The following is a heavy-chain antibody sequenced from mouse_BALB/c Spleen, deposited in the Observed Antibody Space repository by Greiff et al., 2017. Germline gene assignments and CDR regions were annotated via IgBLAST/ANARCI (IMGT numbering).Heavy chain of an antibody. CDR3: ARHGNSYAMDY. V-gene: IGHV1-7*01. CDR2: INPSTGYT. Sequence: QVQLKESGAELAKPGASVKMSCKASGYTFTSYWMHWVKQRPGQGLEWIGYINPSTGYTEYNQKFKDKATLTADKSSSTAYMQLSSLTSEDSAVYYCARHGNSYAMDYWGQGTSVTVSS. J-gene: IGHJ4*01. D-gene: IGHD2-1*01. CDR1: GYTFTSYW.